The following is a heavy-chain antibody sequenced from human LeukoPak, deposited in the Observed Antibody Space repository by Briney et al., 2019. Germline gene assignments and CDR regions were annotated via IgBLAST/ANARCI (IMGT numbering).Heavy chain of an antibody. D-gene: IGHD3-9*01. CDR3: ARECVQYYDILTASHDAFDI. Sequence: SVKVSCKASGGTFSSYAISWVRQAPGQGLEWIGRIIPILGIANYAQKFHGTVTITADKSTSTAYMELSSLRSEDTAVYYWARECVQYYDILTASHDAFDIWGQGTMVTVSS. J-gene: IGHJ3*02. V-gene: IGHV1-69*04. CDR2: IIPILGIA. CDR1: GGTFSSYA.